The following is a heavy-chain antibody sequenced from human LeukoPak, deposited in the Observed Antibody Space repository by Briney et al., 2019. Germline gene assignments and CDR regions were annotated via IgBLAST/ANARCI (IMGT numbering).Heavy chain of an antibody. D-gene: IGHD2-21*02. J-gene: IGHJ4*02. CDR3: ARELYCGGDCSTSFDY. CDR2: ISAYNGNT. V-gene: IGHV1-18*01. Sequence: ASVKVSFKASGYTFTSYGISWVRQAPGQGLEWMGWISAYNGNTNYAQKLQGRVTMTTDTSTSTAYMELRSLRSDDTAVYYCARELYCGGDCSTSFDYWGQGTLVTVSS. CDR1: GYTFTSYG.